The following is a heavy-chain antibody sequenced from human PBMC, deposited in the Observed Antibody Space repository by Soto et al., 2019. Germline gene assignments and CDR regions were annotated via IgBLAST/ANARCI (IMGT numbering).Heavy chain of an antibody. J-gene: IGHJ6*02. V-gene: IGHV5-51*01. Sequence: GESLKISCTASGYSFPNYWIGWVRQMPGKGLEWMGIIYPGDSDTRYSPSFQGQVTISADKSISTAYLQWSSLKASDTAMYYCARHRVEELGVMDVWGQGTTVTVSS. CDR2: IYPGDSDT. CDR3: ARHRVEELGVMDV. D-gene: IGHD3-10*01. CDR1: GYSFPNYW.